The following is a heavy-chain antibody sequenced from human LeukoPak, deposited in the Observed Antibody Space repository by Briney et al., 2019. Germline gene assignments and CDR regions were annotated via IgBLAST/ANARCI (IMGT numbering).Heavy chain of an antibody. J-gene: IGHJ4*02. Sequence: GGSLRPSCVASGFTFSNYAMSWVRQAPGKGLEWVSALSGSGGNTYYADSVKGRFTISRDNPKNTLYLQMNSLRAEDTAVYYCAKYSGRAEQPRGYFDYWGQGTLVTVSS. V-gene: IGHV3-23*01. D-gene: IGHD2-21*01. CDR2: LSGSGGNT. CDR3: AKYSGRAEQPRGYFDY. CDR1: GFTFSNYA.